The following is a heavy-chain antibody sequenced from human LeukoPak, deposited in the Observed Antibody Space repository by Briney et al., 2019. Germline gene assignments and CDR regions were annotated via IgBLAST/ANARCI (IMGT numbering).Heavy chain of an antibody. V-gene: IGHV3-48*03. Sequence: GGSLRLSCAASGFTFSSYEMNWVRQAPGNGLEWVSYISSDGSTIYYADSVKGRFTISRDNAKNSLYLQMNSLRAEDTAVYYCAELGITMIGVVWGKGTTVTISS. CDR1: GFTFSSYE. D-gene: IGHD3-10*02. CDR3: AELGITMIGVV. J-gene: IGHJ6*04. CDR2: ISSDGSTI.